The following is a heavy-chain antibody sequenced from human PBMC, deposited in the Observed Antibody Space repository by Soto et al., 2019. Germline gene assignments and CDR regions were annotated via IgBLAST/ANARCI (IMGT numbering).Heavy chain of an antibody. Sequence: EVLLVESGGGLVQPGGSLKLSYAASGFVFKDSSIHWVRQASGKGLEWVGRIRDRAFSYATAYAASVKGRFTISRDDSTNTAYLQMNSLKTEDTAIYYCTRLIRAAQDYWGQGTLVTVSS. J-gene: IGHJ4*02. CDR3: TRLIRAAQDY. CDR2: IRDRAFSYAT. D-gene: IGHD3-16*01. V-gene: IGHV3-73*01. CDR1: GFVFKDSS.